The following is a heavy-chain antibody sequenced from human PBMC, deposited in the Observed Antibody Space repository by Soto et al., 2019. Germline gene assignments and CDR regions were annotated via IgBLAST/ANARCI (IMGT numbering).Heavy chain of an antibody. J-gene: IGHJ4*02. CDR3: ASGIQLWLRRINNGYSG. CDR2: IIPMFGTA. Sequence: QVQLVQSGAEVNKPESSVKVSCKAPGGTFSTYAISWVRQAPGQGLEWMGGIIPMFGTANYAQRFQDRVTITADESTNTVYMELSSLRSEDTAVYFCASGIQLWLRRINNGYSGWGQGTLVTGSS. CDR1: GGTFSTYA. D-gene: IGHD5-18*01. V-gene: IGHV1-69*12.